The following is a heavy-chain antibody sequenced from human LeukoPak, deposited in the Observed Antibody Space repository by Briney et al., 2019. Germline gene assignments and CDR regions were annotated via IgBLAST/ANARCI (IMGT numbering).Heavy chain of an antibody. V-gene: IGHV4-34*01. CDR2: INHSGST. D-gene: IGHD3-16*01. CDR1: GGSFSGYY. CDR3: ARESVVYDYVWGSYPPHLCGFDP. J-gene: IGHJ5*02. Sequence: PSETLSLTCAVDGGSFSGYYWSWIRQPPGKGLEWIGEINHSGSTNYNPSLKSRVTISVDTSKNQFSLKLSSVTAEDTAVYYCARESVVYDYVWGSYPPHLCGFDPWGQGTLVTVSS.